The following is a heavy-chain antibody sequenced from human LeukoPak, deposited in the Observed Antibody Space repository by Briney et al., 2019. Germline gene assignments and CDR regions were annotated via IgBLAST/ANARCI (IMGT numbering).Heavy chain of an antibody. J-gene: IGHJ6*02. CDR2: INHSGST. D-gene: IGHD5-18*01. V-gene: IGHV4-34*01. Sequence: SETLSLTCTVSGGSISGYYWSWIRQPPGKGLEWIGEINHSGSTNYNPSLKSRVTISVDTSKNQFSLKLSSVTAADTAVYYCARGRGYSYGYMRTYGMDVWGQGTTVTVSS. CDR3: ARGRGYSYGYMRTYGMDV. CDR1: GGSISGYY.